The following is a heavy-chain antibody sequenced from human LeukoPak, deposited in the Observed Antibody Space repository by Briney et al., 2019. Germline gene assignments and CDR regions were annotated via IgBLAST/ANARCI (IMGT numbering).Heavy chain of an antibody. J-gene: IGHJ4*02. Sequence: GGSLRLSCAASGFTFSDYGMHWVRQAPGKGLEWVAVIANDGGDKKYADSVRGRFTISRDNSKNTVYLQMNSLRAEDTAVFYCVKDMKIKAAGYYFDYWGQGTLVTVSS. CDR2: IANDGGDK. CDR1: GFTFSDYG. V-gene: IGHV3-30*18. D-gene: IGHD6-13*01. CDR3: VKDMKIKAAGYYFDY.